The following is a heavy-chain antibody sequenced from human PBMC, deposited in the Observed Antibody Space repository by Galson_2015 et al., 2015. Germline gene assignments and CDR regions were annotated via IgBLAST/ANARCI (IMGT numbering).Heavy chain of an antibody. D-gene: IGHD3-3*01. V-gene: IGHV2-5*02. CDR2: IYWDDDR. Sequence: ALVKPTQTLTLTCTFSGFSLSTSGVGGGWIRQPPGKALEWLALIYWDDDRRYSPSLKSRLTITKDTSKNQVVLTMTNMDPVDTATYYCAHTTTYYYDFGGFGYWGQGTLVTVSS. CDR1: GFSLSTSGVG. CDR3: AHTTTYYYDFGGFGY. J-gene: IGHJ4*02.